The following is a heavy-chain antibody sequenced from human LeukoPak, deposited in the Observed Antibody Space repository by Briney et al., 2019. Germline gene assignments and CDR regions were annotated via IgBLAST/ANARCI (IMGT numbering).Heavy chain of an antibody. D-gene: IGHD6-13*01. Sequence: SETLSLTCTVSGGSISSSSYYWGWIRQPPGKGLEWIGSIYYSGSTYYNPSLKSRVTISVDTSKNQFSLKLSSVTAADTAVYYCARQGQQLATDYFDYWGQGTLVTVSS. J-gene: IGHJ4*02. V-gene: IGHV4-39*01. CDR3: ARQGQQLATDYFDY. CDR1: GGSISSSSYY. CDR2: IYYSGST.